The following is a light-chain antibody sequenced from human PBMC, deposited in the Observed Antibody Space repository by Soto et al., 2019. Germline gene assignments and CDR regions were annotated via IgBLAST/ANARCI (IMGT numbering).Light chain of an antibody. CDR3: SSYSAWSTLV. CDR1: SSDVGAYDF. J-gene: IGLJ2*01. V-gene: IGLV2-14*01. CDR2: DVT. Sequence: QSALTQPASVSGSPGQSITISCTGTSSDVGAYDFVSWYQHYPGKAPKLVTFDVTHRPPGISDRFSGSNSANTTSLTIAGFQADDDEFYYCSSYSAWSTLVFGGVTKLTV.